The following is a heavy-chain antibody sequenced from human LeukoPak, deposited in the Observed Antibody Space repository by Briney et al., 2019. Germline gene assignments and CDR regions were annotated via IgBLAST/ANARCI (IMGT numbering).Heavy chain of an antibody. V-gene: IGHV3-23*01. Sequence: GSLRLSCAASGFTFSSYAMSWVRQAPGKGLEWVSAISGSGGSTYYADSVKGRFTISRDNSKNTLYLQMNSLRAEDTAVYYCAKETSTAEGYYYYYMDVWGKGTTVTVSS. CDR2: ISGSGGST. CDR3: AKETSTAEGYYYYYMDV. D-gene: IGHD2-2*01. CDR1: GFTFSSYA. J-gene: IGHJ6*03.